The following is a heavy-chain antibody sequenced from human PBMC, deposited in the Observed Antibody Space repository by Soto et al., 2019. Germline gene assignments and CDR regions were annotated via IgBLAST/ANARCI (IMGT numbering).Heavy chain of an antibody. D-gene: IGHD1-26*01. CDR3: AKDSGWDYYSYYATDV. V-gene: IGHV3-30*18. CDR2: ISSSGDNE. Sequence: PGGSLRLSCEGSGFIFGYYGVHWVRQAPGRGLEWVTAISSSGDNEFYADSVKGRFTISRDNSRNTMYVQINSLTSEDTAVYYCAKDSGWDYYSYYATDVWGQGTTVTVSS. J-gene: IGHJ6*02. CDR1: GFIFGYYG.